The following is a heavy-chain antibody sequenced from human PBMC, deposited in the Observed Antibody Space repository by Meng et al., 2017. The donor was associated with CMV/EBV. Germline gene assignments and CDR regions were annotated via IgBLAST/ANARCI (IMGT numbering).Heavy chain of an antibody. V-gene: IGHV4-34*01. CDR2: INHSGST. CDR3: ARGRGNDFWSGYSTTEFDP. Sequence: GSLRLSCAVYGGSFSGYYWSWIRQPPGKGLEWIGEINHSGSTNYNPSLKSRVTISVDTSKNQFSLKLSSVTAADTAVYYCARGRGNDFWSGYSTTEFDPWGQGTLVTVSS. J-gene: IGHJ5*02. CDR1: GGSFSGYY. D-gene: IGHD3-3*01.